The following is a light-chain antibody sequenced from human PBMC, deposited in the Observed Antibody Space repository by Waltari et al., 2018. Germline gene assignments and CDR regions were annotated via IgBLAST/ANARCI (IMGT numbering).Light chain of an antibody. J-gene: IGLJ3*02. CDR3: SSFALGSTFV. CDR1: SSDIGTYNL. V-gene: IGLV2-23*02. CDR2: GAS. Sequence: QSALTQPASAPGPPGQSITLSCTGSSSDIGTYNLVSCYQHHPGKDPILIIFGASGRPSVVSNRFSASKSGSTASLTISGLQAEDDAHYYCSSFALGSTFVFGGGTKLTVL.